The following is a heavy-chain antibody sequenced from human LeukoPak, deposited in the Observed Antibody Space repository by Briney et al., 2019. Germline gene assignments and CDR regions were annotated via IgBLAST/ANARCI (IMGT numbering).Heavy chain of an antibody. V-gene: IGHV5-51*01. CDR1: GYLFTNYW. CDR3: ARERGPRSGFS. CDR2: ISPANSDT. Sequence: GESLKISCKGSGYLFTNYWIGWVRQTPGKGLGWMGIISPANSDTRYGQSLQGQVTISADKSISTAYLQWSSLKASDTAMYFCARERGPRSGFSWGQGTMVTVSS. D-gene: IGHD3-22*01. J-gene: IGHJ3*01.